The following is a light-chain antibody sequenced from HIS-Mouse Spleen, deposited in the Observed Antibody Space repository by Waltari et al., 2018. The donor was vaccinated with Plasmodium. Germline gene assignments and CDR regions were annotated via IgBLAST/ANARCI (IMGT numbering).Light chain of an antibody. J-gene: IGLJ3*02. Sequence: QSALTQPASVSGSPGQSSTISCTGTSRDVGGYNYVSWYQQHPGKAPKLMIYEVSNRPSGVSNRFSGSKSGNTASLTISGLQAEDEADYYCSSYTSSSTLGNWVFGGGTKLTVL. CDR2: EVS. CDR1: SRDVGGYNY. V-gene: IGLV2-14*01. CDR3: SSYTSSSTLGNWV.